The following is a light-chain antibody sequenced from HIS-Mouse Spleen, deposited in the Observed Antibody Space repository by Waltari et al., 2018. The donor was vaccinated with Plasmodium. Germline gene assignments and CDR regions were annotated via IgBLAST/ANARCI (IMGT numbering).Light chain of an antibody. CDR3: CSYAGSSTWV. CDR2: EGS. Sequence: QSALTQPASVSGSPGQSITISCTGTSSDVGSYNLVSWYHQHPGKAPKLMIDEGSKRPSGFSNRFAGSKSGNTASLTISGLQAEDEADYYCCSYAGSSTWVFGGGTKLTVL. CDR1: SSDVGSYNL. V-gene: IGLV2-23*01. J-gene: IGLJ3*02.